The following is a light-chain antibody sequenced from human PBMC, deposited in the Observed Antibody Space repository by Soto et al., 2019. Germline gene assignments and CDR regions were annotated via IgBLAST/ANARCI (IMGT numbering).Light chain of an antibody. V-gene: IGLV2-14*01. CDR3: SSYTSSSTHV. CDR2: EVS. CDR1: SSDVGAYNY. Sequence: QSALTQPASVSGSPGQSITISCTGTSSDVGAYNYVSWYQQHPGKAPKVMIYEVSNRPSGVSDRFSGSKSGNTASLTISGLQPEEEPDPSRSSYTSSSTHVFGTGTKVTV. J-gene: IGLJ1*01.